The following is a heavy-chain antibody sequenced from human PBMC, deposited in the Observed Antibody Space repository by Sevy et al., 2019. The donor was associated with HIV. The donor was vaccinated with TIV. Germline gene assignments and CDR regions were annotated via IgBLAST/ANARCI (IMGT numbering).Heavy chain of an antibody. D-gene: IGHD3-16*01. Sequence: GRSLRLSCAASGFTFSDYYMSWIRQAPGKGLEWVSYISSSGSTIYYADSVKGRFTISRDNAKNSLYLQMNSLRAEDTAVYYCACLGESDAFDIWGQGTMVTVSS. CDR1: GFTFSDYY. CDR3: ACLGESDAFDI. V-gene: IGHV3-11*01. CDR2: ISSSGSTI. J-gene: IGHJ3*02.